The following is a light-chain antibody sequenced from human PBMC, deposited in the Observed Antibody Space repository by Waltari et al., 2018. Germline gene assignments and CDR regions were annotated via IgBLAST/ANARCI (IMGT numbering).Light chain of an antibody. Sequence: QSLLPQAPSASAPPGRRITMPCPGTNSTTGMNTANWYQQLPGTPPKLLVYRNENRPSGGPDRFSGSRSGTSASLAISGLQLEDEADYYCATWDDSLDGWVFGTGTRLTVL. CDR2: RNE. J-gene: IGLJ3*02. CDR3: ATWDDSLDGWV. CDR1: NSTTGMNT. V-gene: IGLV1-44*01.